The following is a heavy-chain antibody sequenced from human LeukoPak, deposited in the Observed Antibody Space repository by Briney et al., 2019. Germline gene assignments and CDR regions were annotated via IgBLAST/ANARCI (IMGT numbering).Heavy chain of an antibody. J-gene: IGHJ4*02. V-gene: IGHV4-34*01. D-gene: IGHD6-19*01. CDR3: ARDYSSGSLYFDY. Sequence: PSETLSLTCAVYGGSFSGYYWSWIRQPPGKGPEWIGEINHSGSTNYNPSLKSRVTISVDTSKNQFSLKLSSVTAADTAVYYCARDYSSGSLYFDYWGQGTLVTVSS. CDR2: INHSGST. CDR1: GGSFSGYY.